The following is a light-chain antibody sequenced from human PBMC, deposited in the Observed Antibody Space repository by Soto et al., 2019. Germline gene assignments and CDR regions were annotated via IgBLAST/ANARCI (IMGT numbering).Light chain of an antibody. V-gene: IGKV1-17*01. CDR3: QQYSRLWS. Sequence: DIQMTQSPSSLSASVGDRVTITCRASQDIRSDLGWFQQKPGKAPKRLIYAASTLESGVPSRFSGSRSGTEFTLTISSLQPEDFATYYCQQYSRLWSFGQGTKVEIE. CDR1: QDIRSD. CDR2: AAS. J-gene: IGKJ1*01.